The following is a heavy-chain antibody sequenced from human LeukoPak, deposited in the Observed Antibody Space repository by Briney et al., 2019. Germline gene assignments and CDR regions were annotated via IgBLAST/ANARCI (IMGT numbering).Heavy chain of an antibody. J-gene: IGHJ5*02. CDR2: MNPNSGNT. V-gene: IGHV1-8*01. CDR1: GYTFTSYD. D-gene: IGHD3-10*01. CDR3: ARGTSGYYGSGSSNWFDP. Sequence: ASVKVSCKASGYTFTSYDINWVRQATGQGLEWMGWMNPNSGNTGYAQKFQGRVTMTRNTSISTAYMELSSLRSEDTAVYYCARGTSGYYGSGSSNWFDPWGQGTLVTVSS.